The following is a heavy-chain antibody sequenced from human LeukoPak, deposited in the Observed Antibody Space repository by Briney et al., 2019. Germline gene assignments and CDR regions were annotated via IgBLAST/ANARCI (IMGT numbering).Heavy chain of an antibody. D-gene: IGHD1-26*01. CDR2: IRSKAYGGTT. J-gene: IGHJ4*02. CDR3: TVGGSYYNY. V-gene: IGHV3-49*04. Sequence: GGSLRLSCTASGFTFGDYAMSWVRRAPGKGLEWVGFIRSKAYGGTTEYAASVKGRFAISRDGSKSVAYLQMNSLKTEDTAVYYCTVGGSYYNYWGQGTLVTVSS. CDR1: GFTFGDYA.